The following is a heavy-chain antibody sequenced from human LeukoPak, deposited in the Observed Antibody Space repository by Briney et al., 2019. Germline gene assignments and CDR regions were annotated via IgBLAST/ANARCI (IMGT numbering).Heavy chain of an antibody. CDR3: ASSRVNNYYYYYMDV. V-gene: IGHV1-46*01. D-gene: IGHD2/OR15-2a*01. CDR1: GYTFTSYY. CDR2: INPSGGST. Sequence: ASVKVSCKASGYTFTSYYMHWVRQAPGQGLEWMGIINPSGGSTSYAQKFQGRVTMTRDMSTSTVYVELSSLRSEDTAVYYCASSRVNNYYYYYMDVWGKGTTVTVSS. J-gene: IGHJ6*03.